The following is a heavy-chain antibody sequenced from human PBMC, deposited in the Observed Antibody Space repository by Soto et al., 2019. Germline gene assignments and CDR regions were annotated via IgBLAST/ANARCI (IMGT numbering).Heavy chain of an antibody. CDR3: ANKDIVVVPAAPFDY. CDR1: GFTFSSYA. D-gene: IGHD2-2*01. CDR2: ISGSGGST. V-gene: IGHV3-23*01. Sequence: QLGGSLRLSCAASGFTFSSYAMSWVRQAPGKGLEWVSAISGSGGSTYYADSVKGRFTISRDNSKNTLYLQMNSLRAEDTAVYYCANKDIVVVPAAPFDYWGQGTLVTVSS. J-gene: IGHJ4*02.